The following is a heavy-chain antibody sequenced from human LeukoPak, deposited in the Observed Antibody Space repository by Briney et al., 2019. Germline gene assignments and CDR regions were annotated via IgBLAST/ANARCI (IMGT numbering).Heavy chain of an antibody. CDR1: GFTFGSYG. CDR2: IWYDGSNK. V-gene: IGHV3-33*01. CDR3: ARGVSSSWYGDYFDY. D-gene: IGHD6-13*01. J-gene: IGHJ4*02. Sequence: GGSLRLSCAASGFTFGSYGMHWVRQAPGKGLEWVAVIWYDGSNKYYADSVKGRFTISRDNSKNTLYLQMNSLRAEDTAVYYCARGVSSSWYGDYFDYWGQGTLVTVSS.